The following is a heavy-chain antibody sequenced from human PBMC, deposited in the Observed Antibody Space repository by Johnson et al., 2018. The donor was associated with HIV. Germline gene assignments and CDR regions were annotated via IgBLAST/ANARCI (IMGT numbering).Heavy chain of an antibody. J-gene: IGHJ3*02. V-gene: IGHV3-11*04. Sequence: QVLLVESGGSMVQPGMSLRLSCAASGFTFSDYYMSWIRQAPGKGLEWVSYISSSGSTIYYADSVKGRFTISRDNSKNTLYLQMNSLRAEDTAVYYCASTGSGSDDAFDIWGQGTMVTVSS. CDR1: GFTFSDYY. CDR2: ISSSGSTI. CDR3: ASTGSGSDDAFDI. D-gene: IGHD3-10*01.